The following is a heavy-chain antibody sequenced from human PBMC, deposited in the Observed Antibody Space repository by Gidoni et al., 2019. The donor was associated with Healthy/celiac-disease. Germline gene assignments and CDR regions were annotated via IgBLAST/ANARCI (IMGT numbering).Heavy chain of an antibody. D-gene: IGHD2-15*01. CDR1: GFTFGDYA. V-gene: IGHV3-49*04. J-gene: IGHJ3*02. Sequence: EVQLVESGGGLVQPGRSLRLSCTASGFTFGDYAMSWVRQAPGKGLEWVGFIRSKAYGGTTEYAASVKGRFTISRDDSKSIAYLQMNSLKTEDTAVYYCVAYPDAFDIWGQGTMVTVSS. CDR3: VAYPDAFDI. CDR2: IRSKAYGGTT.